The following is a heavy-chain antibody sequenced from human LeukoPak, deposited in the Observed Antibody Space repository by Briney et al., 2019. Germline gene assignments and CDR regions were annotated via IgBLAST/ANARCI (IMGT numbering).Heavy chain of an antibody. Sequence: GSSVKVSCKASGGTFSSYAISWVRQAPGQGLEWMGGIIPIFGTANYAQKFQGRVTITADKSTSTAYMELSSLRSEDTAVYYCASDRYSSGWFAPLGYMDVWGKGTTVTVSS. J-gene: IGHJ6*03. D-gene: IGHD6-19*01. CDR3: ASDRYSSGWFAPLGYMDV. CDR1: GGTFSSYA. V-gene: IGHV1-69*06. CDR2: IIPIFGTA.